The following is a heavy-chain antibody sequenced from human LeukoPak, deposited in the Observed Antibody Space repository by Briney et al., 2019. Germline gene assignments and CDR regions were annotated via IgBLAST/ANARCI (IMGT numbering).Heavy chain of an antibody. CDR1: GFSFSNYA. Sequence: PGGSLRLSCAASGFSFSNYAMSWVRQVLGKGLEWVSAISGRDDSTYYADSVKGRFTISRDTSKNTLYLQMNSLRAEDTAVYYCAKWGDYDVLTGYYDSDYWGQGTLVTVSS. CDR2: ISGRDDST. J-gene: IGHJ4*02. CDR3: AKWGDYDVLTGYYDSDY. D-gene: IGHD3-9*01. V-gene: IGHV3-23*01.